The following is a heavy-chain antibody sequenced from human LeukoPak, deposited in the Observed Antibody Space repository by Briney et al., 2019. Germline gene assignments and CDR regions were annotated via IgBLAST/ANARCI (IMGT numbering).Heavy chain of an antibody. V-gene: IGHV4-4*07. Sequence: PSETLCLTCAVSGGSISIYYWSCVRQPAAKGLEGGGRIYTMVSTNYNPSLQSRVTMSVHPSTNQFSMKLSSVTAADTAVYYCARSSKYSSSSPFAYWGEAPLVTVHS. CDR1: GGSISIYY. CDR3: ARSSKYSSSSPFAY. D-gene: IGHD6-6*01. CDR2: IYTMVST. J-gene: IGHJ4*02.